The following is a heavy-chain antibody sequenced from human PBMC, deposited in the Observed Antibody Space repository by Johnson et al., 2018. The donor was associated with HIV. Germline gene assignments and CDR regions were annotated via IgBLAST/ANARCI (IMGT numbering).Heavy chain of an antibody. CDR3: AREGTVSYGGAFDI. J-gene: IGHJ3*02. Sequence: MQLVESGGGVVQPGRSLRLSCEASGFTISGNWMNWVRQAPGKGLEWVSVIYSGGSTYYADSVKGRFTISRDNSKNTLYLQMNSLRAEDTAVYYCAREGTVSYGGAFDIWGQGTMVTVSS. CDR2: IYSGGST. D-gene: IGHD4-17*01. CDR1: GFTISGNW. V-gene: IGHV3-66*01.